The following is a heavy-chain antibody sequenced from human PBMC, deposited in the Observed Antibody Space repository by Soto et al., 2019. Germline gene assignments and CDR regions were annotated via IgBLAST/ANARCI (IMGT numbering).Heavy chain of an antibody. D-gene: IGHD3-22*01. V-gene: IGHV3-30*18. Sequence: GGSLRLSCAASGFTFSSYGMHWVRQAPGKGLEWVAVISYDGSNKYYADSVKGRFTISRDNSKNTLYLQMNSLRAEDTAVYYCAKSSPNMIVVVGNYWGQGTLVTVSS. CDR3: AKSSPNMIVVVGNY. J-gene: IGHJ4*02. CDR2: ISYDGSNK. CDR1: GFTFSSYG.